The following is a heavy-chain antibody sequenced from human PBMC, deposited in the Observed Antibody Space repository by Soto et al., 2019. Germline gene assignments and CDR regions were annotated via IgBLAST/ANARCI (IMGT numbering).Heavy chain of an antibody. CDR3: TRDASRDSSARGWFDP. Sequence: GGSLRLSCAASGFTFRSFTMNWVRQAPGKGLEWVSTISSNSAYIYYTDALRGRFTISRDNAKNSLHLQMNSLGAEDTAVYYCTRDASRDSSARGWFDPWGPGTLVTVSS. CDR1: GFTFRSFT. J-gene: IGHJ5*02. CDR2: ISSNSAYI. D-gene: IGHD6-13*01. V-gene: IGHV3-21*01.